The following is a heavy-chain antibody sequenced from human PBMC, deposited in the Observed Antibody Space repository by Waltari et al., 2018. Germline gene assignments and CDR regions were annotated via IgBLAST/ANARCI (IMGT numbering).Heavy chain of an antibody. J-gene: IGHJ4*02. D-gene: IGHD6-13*01. V-gene: IGHV1-2*02. Sequence: QVQLVQSGAEVKKPGASVKVSCEASGYTFNDYYIHWVRQAPGQGLEWMEKIRPNRGGTTYAQKFQGRVTMTRDTSISTAYMDLTGLQSDDTAVYYCTRARVAAIGSDFDYWGQGTLVTVSS. CDR2: IRPNRGGT. CDR1: GYTFNDYY. CDR3: TRARVAAIGSDFDY.